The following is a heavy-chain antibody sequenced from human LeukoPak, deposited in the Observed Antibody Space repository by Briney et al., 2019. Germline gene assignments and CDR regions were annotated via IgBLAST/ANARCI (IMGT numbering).Heavy chain of an antibody. Sequence: ASVKVSCKASGYTFTSYAMNWVRQAPGQGLEWMGMVYPRDGSTSYAQKFQGRVTVTRDTSTSTVHMELSGLRPEDTAVYYCARDQEGFDYWGQGTLVTVSS. CDR3: ARDQEGFDY. CDR1: GYTFTSYA. V-gene: IGHV1-46*01. CDR2: VYPRDGST. J-gene: IGHJ4*02.